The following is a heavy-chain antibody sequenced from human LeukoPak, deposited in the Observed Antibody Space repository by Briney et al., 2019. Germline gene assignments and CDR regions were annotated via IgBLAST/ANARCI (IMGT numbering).Heavy chain of an antibody. CDR1: GGSLSSYY. V-gene: IGHV4-59*01. J-gene: IGHJ3*02. CDR3: ARANLGCSGGSCYSPSAFDI. CDR2: IYYSGST. Sequence: SETLSLTCTVSGGSLSSYYWSWIRQPPGKGLEWIGYIYYSGSTNYNPSLKSRVTISVDTSKNQFSLKLSSVTAADTAVYYCARANLGCSGGSCYSPSAFDIWGQGTMVTVSS. D-gene: IGHD2-15*01.